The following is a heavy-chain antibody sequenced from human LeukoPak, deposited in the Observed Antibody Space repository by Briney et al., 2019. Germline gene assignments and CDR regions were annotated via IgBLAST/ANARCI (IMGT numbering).Heavy chain of an antibody. CDR1: GGSISSYY. CDR2: IYYSGST. CDR3: ARGGIAVAGIYAFDI. D-gene: IGHD6-19*01. J-gene: IGHJ3*02. V-gene: IGHV4-59*01. Sequence: SETLSLTCTVSGGSISSYYWGWIRQPPGKGLEWIGYIYYSGSTNYNPSLRSRVTISVDTSKNQFSLKLSSVTAADTAVYYCARGGIAVAGIYAFDIWGQGTMVTVSS.